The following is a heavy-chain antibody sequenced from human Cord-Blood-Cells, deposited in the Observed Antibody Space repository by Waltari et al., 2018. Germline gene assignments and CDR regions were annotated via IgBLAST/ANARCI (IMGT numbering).Heavy chain of an antibody. Sequence: QVQLVQSGAEVKKPGASVKVSCKVSGYTLTELSMHWVRQALGKGLEWMGGVDPEDGETSYAQKFQGRVTMTEDTSTDTAYMELSSLGSEDTAVYYCATDPAGNWNAFDIWGQGTMVTVSS. CDR2: VDPEDGET. D-gene: IGHD1-1*01. J-gene: IGHJ3*02. CDR1: GYTLTELS. CDR3: ATDPAGNWNAFDI. V-gene: IGHV1-24*01.